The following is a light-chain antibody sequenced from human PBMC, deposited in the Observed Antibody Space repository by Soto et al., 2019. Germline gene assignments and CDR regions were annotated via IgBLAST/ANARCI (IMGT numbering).Light chain of an antibody. Sequence: QSALTQPPSASGSPGQSVTISCTGTSSDIGGYNSVSWYQQHPGKAPKLMIYEVSNRPSGVSNRFSGSKSGNTASLTISGLQAEDEADYYCSSYTSSSTAVVFGGGTKVTVL. CDR2: EVS. CDR1: SSDIGGYNS. J-gene: IGLJ2*01. CDR3: SSYTSSSTAVV. V-gene: IGLV2-14*01.